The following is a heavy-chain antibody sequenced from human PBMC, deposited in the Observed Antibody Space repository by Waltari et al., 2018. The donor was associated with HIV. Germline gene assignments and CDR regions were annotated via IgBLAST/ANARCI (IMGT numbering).Heavy chain of an antibody. Sequence: QVQLVESGGGVVQPGRSLRLSCAASGFTFSSYGMHWVRQAPGKGLEWVAVIWYDGTNKYYADSVKGRFTISRDNSKNTLYLQMNSLRAEDTAVYYCARDRSEGGDYYYYGLDVWGQGTTVTVSS. CDR3: ARDRSEGGDYYYYGLDV. J-gene: IGHJ6*02. D-gene: IGHD2-15*01. CDR2: IWYDGTNK. CDR1: GFTFSSYG. V-gene: IGHV3-33*01.